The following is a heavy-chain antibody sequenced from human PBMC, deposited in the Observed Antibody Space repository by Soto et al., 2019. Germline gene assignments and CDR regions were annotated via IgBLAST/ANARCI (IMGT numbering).Heavy chain of an antibody. Sequence: PGESLKISCRGSGYTFSSYWIAWVRQMPGKGLEWMGIIHPGDSDTRYSPSFQGQVTISADKSISTAYLQWSSLKASDTAMYYCARLGYYDSSGYFPFYWGQGTLVTVSS. J-gene: IGHJ4*02. D-gene: IGHD3-22*01. CDR3: ARLGYYDSSGYFPFY. CDR2: IHPGDSDT. V-gene: IGHV5-51*01. CDR1: GYTFSSYW.